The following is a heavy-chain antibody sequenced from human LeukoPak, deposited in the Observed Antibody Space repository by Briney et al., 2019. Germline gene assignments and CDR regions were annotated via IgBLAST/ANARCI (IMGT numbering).Heavy chain of an antibody. J-gene: IGHJ4*02. Sequence: SETLSLTCTGSVGSISSYYWRWIRQPPGKGLEWIGYIYYSGSTNYNPSLKSRVTISVDTPKNQFSLKLSSVTAADTAVYYCASFPDYWGQGTLVTVSS. CDR1: VGSISSYY. V-gene: IGHV4-59*01. CDR2: IYYSGST. CDR3: ASFPDY.